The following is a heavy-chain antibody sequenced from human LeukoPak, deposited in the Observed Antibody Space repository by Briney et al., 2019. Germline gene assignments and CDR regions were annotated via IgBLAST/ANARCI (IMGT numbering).Heavy chain of an antibody. J-gene: IGHJ3*02. D-gene: IGHD6-19*01. Sequence: GGSLRLSCAASGFTFSSYRMSWVRQAPGKGLEWVANIKQDGSEKYYVDSVKGRFTISRDNAKNSLYLQMNSLRAEDTAVYYCARVSYSSGWSAFDIWGQGTMVTVSS. CDR2: IKQDGSEK. CDR1: GFTFSSYR. CDR3: ARVSYSSGWSAFDI. V-gene: IGHV3-7*01.